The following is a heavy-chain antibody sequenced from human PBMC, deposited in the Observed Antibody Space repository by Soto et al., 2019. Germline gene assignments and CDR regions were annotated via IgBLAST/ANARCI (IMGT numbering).Heavy chain of an antibody. CDR1: GHSMSNTDYF. CDR3: GRISSHGDYAY. D-gene: IGHD4-17*01. Sequence: TSETLSLTCTVSGHSMSNTDYFWGWIRQTPWSDLQWIGSLFYTGHTYYNPSLLSRVTISVDTSKNQFSLKLSSVTAADTAVYYCGRISSHGDYAYWGQGTLVTVSS. CDR2: LFYTGHT. V-gene: IGHV4-39*01. J-gene: IGHJ4*02.